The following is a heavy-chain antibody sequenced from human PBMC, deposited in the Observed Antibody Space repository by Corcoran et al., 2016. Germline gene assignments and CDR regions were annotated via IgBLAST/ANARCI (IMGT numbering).Heavy chain of an antibody. CDR1: GYSFPDYW. Sequence: EVQLVHSGAEVKKPGETLKISCKGSGYSFPDYWIAWVRQMPGKGLEWMGIIYPGDSDTRYSPSFQGQVTISVAKSISTAYLQWSSLKASDTAIYYCARRSAADFWGQGTLVTVSS. D-gene: IGHD6-25*01. V-gene: IGHV5-51*01. CDR3: ARRSAADF. J-gene: IGHJ4*02. CDR2: IYPGDSDT.